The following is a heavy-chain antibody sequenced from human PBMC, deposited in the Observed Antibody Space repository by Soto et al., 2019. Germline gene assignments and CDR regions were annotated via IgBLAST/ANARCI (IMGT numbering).Heavy chain of an antibody. J-gene: IGHJ6*02. D-gene: IGHD3-22*01. Sequence: GGSLRLSCAASGFTFSNAWMSWVRQAPGKGLEWVGRIKSKTDGGTTDYAAPVKGRFTISRDDSKNTLYLQMNSLKTEDTAVYYFTTGIVVVIPSGMDVWGQGTTVTVSS. CDR1: GFTFSNAW. CDR2: IKSKTDGGTT. CDR3: TTGIVVVIPSGMDV. V-gene: IGHV3-15*01.